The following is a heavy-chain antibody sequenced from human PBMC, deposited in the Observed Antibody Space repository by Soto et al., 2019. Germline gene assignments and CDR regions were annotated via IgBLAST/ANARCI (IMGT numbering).Heavy chain of an antibody. CDR1: GYTFTSYA. CDR3: ARVWGYEDYYYYGMDV. CDR2: INAGNGNT. Sequence: GASVKVSCKASGYTFTSYAMHWVRQAPGQRLEWMGWINAGNGNTKYSQKFQGRVTITRDTSASTAYMELSSLRSEDTAVYYCARVWGYEDYYYYGMDVWGQGTTVTVSS. J-gene: IGHJ6*02. D-gene: IGHD5-12*01. V-gene: IGHV1-3*01.